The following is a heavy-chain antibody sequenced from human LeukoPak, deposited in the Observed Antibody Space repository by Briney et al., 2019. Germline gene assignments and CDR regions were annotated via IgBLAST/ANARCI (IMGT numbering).Heavy chain of an antibody. Sequence: SETLSLTCTVSGYSISSGYYWGWIRQPPGKRLEWIGSIYHSGSTYYNPSLKSRVTISVDTSKNQFSLKLSSVTAADTAVYYCARSGILRRYYYMDVWGKGTTVTISS. J-gene: IGHJ6*03. CDR2: IYHSGST. CDR1: GYSISSGYY. CDR3: ARSGILRRYYYMDV. D-gene: IGHD2/OR15-2a*01. V-gene: IGHV4-38-2*02.